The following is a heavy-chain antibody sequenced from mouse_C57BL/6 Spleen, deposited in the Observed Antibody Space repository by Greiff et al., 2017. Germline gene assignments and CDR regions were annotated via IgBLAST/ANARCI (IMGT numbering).Heavy chain of an antibody. V-gene: IGHV1-55*01. CDR1: GYTFTSYW. D-gene: IGHD2-2*01. CDR2: IYPGSGST. J-gene: IGHJ2*01. CDR3: ARGYGGVFDY. Sequence: QVQLQQPGAELVMPGASVKLSCKASGYTFTSYWITWVKQRPGQGLEWIGDIYPGSGSTNYNEKFKSKATLTVDTSSSTAYMQLSSLTSEDSAVYYCARGYGGVFDYWGQGTTLTVSS.